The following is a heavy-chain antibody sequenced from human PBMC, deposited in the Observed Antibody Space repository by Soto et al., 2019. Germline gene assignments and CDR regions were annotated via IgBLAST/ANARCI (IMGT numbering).Heavy chain of an antibody. CDR1: GFTFSSYA. Sequence: GGSLRLSCAASGFTFSSYAMSWVRQAPGKGLEWVSAISGSGGSTYYADSVKGRFTISRDNSKNTLYLQMNSLRAEDTAVYYCAIYPGGIVVVTAAINWFDPWGQGTLVTVSS. CDR3: AIYPGGIVVVTAAINWFDP. D-gene: IGHD2-2*01. CDR2: ISGSGGST. J-gene: IGHJ5*02. V-gene: IGHV3-23*01.